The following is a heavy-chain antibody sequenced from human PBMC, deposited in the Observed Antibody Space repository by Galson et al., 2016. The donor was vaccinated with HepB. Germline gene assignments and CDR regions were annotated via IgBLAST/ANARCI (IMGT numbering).Heavy chain of an antibody. CDR3: AKDRLSGHGDYSWGIFDI. V-gene: IGHV3-23*01. Sequence: SLRLSCAGSGFSLSPYAMRWGRQAPGKGLEWVSGISASGGSKTYADSVRGRFIISRDNSNNKLFLQMNSLTTEDTAIYFCAKDRLSGHGDYSWGIFDIWGRGTEVTVSS. J-gene: IGHJ3*02. CDR1: GFSLSPYA. D-gene: IGHD4-17*01. CDR2: ISASGGSK.